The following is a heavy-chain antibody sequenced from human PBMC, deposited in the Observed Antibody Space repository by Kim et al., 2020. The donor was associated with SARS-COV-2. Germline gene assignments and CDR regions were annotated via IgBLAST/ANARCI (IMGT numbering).Heavy chain of an antibody. CDR3: ARAMGAMVSLVAYGMDV. CDR2: IIPIFGTA. CDR1: GGTFSSYA. V-gene: IGHV1-69*13. D-gene: IGHD5-18*01. Sequence: SVKVSCKASGGTFSSYAISWVRQAPGQGLEWMGGIIPIFGTANYAQKFQGRVTITADESTSTAYMELSSLRSEDTAVYYCARAMGAMVSLVAYGMDVWGQGTTVTVSS. J-gene: IGHJ6*02.